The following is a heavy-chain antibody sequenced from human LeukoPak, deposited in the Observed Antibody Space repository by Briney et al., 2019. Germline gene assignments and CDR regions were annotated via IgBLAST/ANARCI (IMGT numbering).Heavy chain of an antibody. CDR2: IYPGDSDT. J-gene: IGHJ4*02. CDR1: GCSFTNYW. D-gene: IGHD6-19*01. Sequence: PGESLKISCQGSGCSFTNYWIGWVRQMPGKGLEWMGIIYPGDSDTRYSPSFQGQVTISVDKSISTAYLQWSSLKASDTAMYYCARKPRPYSSGWYYFDYWGQGALVTVSS. CDR3: ARKPRPYSSGWYYFDY. V-gene: IGHV5-51*01.